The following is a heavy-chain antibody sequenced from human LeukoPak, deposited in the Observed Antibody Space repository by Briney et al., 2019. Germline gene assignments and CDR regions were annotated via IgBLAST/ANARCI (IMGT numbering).Heavy chain of an antibody. CDR2: IYYSGIT. CDR3: ARHLTAPDIVVVPAALFDY. V-gene: IGHV4-59*08. Sequence: SETLSLTCTVSGGSIRDYYWSWIRQPPGKGLEWIGYIYYSGITNYNPSLKTRVTILVDTSKNQFSLKLSSVTAADTAVYYCARHLTAPDIVVVPAALFDYWGQGTLVTVSS. CDR1: GGSIRDYY. D-gene: IGHD2-2*01. J-gene: IGHJ4*02.